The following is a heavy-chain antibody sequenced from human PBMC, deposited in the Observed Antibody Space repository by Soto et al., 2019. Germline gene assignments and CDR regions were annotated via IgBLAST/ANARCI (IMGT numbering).Heavy chain of an antibody. CDR1: GDRVSSNIAA. CDR2: TYYKSKWFT. D-gene: IGHD6-13*01. J-gene: IGHJ3*02. V-gene: IGHV6-1*01. CDR3: ARGFGLAATGGIYAFDI. Sequence: SPTLSLPCAISGDRVSSNIAAWTWIRQSPSRGLEWLGRTYYKSKWFTDYEVAVKSRITINPDTSKNQISLQLNSVTPEDTAVYYCARGFGLAATGGIYAFDIWGQGTMVTVSS.